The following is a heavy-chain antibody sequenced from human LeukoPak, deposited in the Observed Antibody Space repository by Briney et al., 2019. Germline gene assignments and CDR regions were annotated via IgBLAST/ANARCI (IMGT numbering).Heavy chain of an antibody. D-gene: IGHD3-22*01. CDR1: GVTFGAYT. J-gene: IGHJ5*02. CDR3: ARGRYDSADS. V-gene: IGHV3-30*17. Sequence: GESLRLSCAASGVTFGAYTVHWVRQAPGKGLEWVSLISYDGKTTIYGDSVKGRFTISRDTSPNTVYLRMNSLRADDTAVYYCARGRYDSADSWGQGTLVTVSS. CDR2: ISYDGKTT.